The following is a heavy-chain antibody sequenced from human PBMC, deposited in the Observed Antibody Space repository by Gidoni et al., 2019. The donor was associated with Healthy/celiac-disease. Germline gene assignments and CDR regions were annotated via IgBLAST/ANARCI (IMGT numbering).Heavy chain of an antibody. Sequence: QGQLVEAGGGWVKKGGAMRLAGAASGFTFSDYDMSWIRQAPGKGVELVSYISSSGRTIYYSDSVKGRFTISRDNAKNSLYLQMNSLRAEDTAVYYCARRGPYGMDVWGQGTTVTVSS. CDR3: ARRGPYGMDV. CDR2: ISSSGRTI. J-gene: IGHJ6*02. V-gene: IGHV3-11*01. D-gene: IGHD3-10*01. CDR1: GFTFSDYD.